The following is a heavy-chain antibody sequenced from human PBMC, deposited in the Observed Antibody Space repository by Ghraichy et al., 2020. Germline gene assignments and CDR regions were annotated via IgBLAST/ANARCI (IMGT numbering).Heavy chain of an antibody. Sequence: SETLSLTCTVSGGSISSSSYYWGWIRQPPGKGLEWIGSIYYSGSTYYNPSLKSRVTISVDTSKNQFSLKLSSVTATDTAVYYCARQGNGWYYFDYWGQGTLVTVSS. CDR1: GGSISSSSYY. CDR3: ARQGNGWYYFDY. D-gene: IGHD6-19*01. CDR2: IYYSGST. J-gene: IGHJ4*02. V-gene: IGHV4-39*01.